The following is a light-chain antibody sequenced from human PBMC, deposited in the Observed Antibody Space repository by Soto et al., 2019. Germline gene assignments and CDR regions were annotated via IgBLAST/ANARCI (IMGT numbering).Light chain of an antibody. V-gene: IGKV3-20*01. CDR1: QSVSSSY. CDR3: QQYGSSPRIT. Sequence: EVVMTQSPGTLSVSPGEGATLSCMASQSVSSSYLAWYQQKPGQAPRLLIYGASSRATGIPDRFSGSGSGTDFTLTISRLEPEDFAVYYCQQYGSSPRITFGQGTKVDIK. J-gene: IGKJ1*01. CDR2: GAS.